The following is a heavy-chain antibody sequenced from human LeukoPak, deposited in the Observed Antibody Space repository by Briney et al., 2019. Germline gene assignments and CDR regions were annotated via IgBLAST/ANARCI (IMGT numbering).Heavy chain of an antibody. CDR3: ARDKLGSGYSSDFDC. CDR1: GFSVSSNY. Sequence: GGSLRLSCAASGFSVSSNYMNWVRQVPGKGLQWVSRINTGGTTYYADSVKGRFTIYRDNSKNTLYLQLNSLRAEDTAVYYCARDKLGSGYSSDFDCWGKGTLVTVAS. D-gene: IGHD6-19*01. J-gene: IGHJ4*02. V-gene: IGHV3-66*02. CDR2: INTGGTT.